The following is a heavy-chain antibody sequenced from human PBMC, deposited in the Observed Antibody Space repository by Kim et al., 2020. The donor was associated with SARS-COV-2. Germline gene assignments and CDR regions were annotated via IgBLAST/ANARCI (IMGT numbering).Heavy chain of an antibody. CDR2: ISSSGSTI. Sequence: GGSLRLSCAASGFTFSSYEMNWVRQAPGKGLEWVSYISSSGSTIYYADSVKGRFTISRDNAKNSLYLQMNSLRAEDTAVYYCASEDTRYYDFWSGYRDPNYWGQGTLVTVSS. CDR1: GFTFSSYE. V-gene: IGHV3-48*03. D-gene: IGHD3-3*01. J-gene: IGHJ4*02. CDR3: ASEDTRYYDFWSGYRDPNY.